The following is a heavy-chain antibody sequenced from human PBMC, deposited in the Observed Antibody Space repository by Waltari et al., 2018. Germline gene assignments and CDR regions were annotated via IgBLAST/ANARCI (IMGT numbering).Heavy chain of an antibody. CDR2: IYYSGST. CDR3: ARDLGGNSLPYYYGMDV. Sequence: QLQLQESGPGLVKPSETLSLTCTVSGGSISSSSYYWGWIRQPPGKGLEWIGSIYYSGSTYYNPSLKSRVTISVDTSKNQFSLKLSSVTAADTAVYYCARDLGGNSLPYYYGMDVWGQGTTVTVSS. J-gene: IGHJ6*02. D-gene: IGHD2-21*02. V-gene: IGHV4-39*07. CDR1: GGSISSSSYY.